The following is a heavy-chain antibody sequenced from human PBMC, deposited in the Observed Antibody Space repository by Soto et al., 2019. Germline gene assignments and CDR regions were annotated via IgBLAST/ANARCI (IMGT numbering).Heavy chain of an antibody. Sequence: GGSLRLSCGASGFTFSAYAMNWVRQAPGKGLEWISYISSRSSSIYYADSVKGRFTISRDDAKNSLFLQMNSLRDEDTAVYYCARDLHSRYFAPRGLDVWGQGTSVTVSS. J-gene: IGHJ6*02. D-gene: IGHD3-9*01. CDR1: GFTFSAYA. CDR2: ISSRSSSI. CDR3: ARDLHSRYFAPRGLDV. V-gene: IGHV3-48*02.